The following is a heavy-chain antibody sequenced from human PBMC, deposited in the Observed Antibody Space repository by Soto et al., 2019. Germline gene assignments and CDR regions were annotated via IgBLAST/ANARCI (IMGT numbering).Heavy chain of an antibody. J-gene: IGHJ6*04. V-gene: IGHV1-8*01. CDR2: MNPNSGNT. CDR3: ARGKLHTITIFGVVTSRRYGMDV. CDR1: GYTFTSYD. D-gene: IGHD3-3*01. Sequence: GASVKVSCKASGYTFTSYDINWVRQATGQGLEWMGWMNPNSGNTGYAQKFQGRVTMTRNTSISTAYMELSSLRSEDTAVYYCARGKLHTITIFGVVTSRRYGMDVWGKGIPVTVSS.